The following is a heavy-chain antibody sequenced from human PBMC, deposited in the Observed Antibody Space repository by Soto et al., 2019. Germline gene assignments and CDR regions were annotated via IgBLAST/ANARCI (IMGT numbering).Heavy chain of an antibody. CDR1: GFKFRSFG. V-gene: IGHV3-30*18. J-gene: IGHJ6*02. CDR2: ISYDGSNK. CDR3: AKGHCSSTSCYPYPHGWYYGMDV. Sequence: PGGFIRCSCGASGFKFRSFGRHWVLQATGKWLEWVAVISYDGSNKYYADSVKGRFTISRYNSKNTLYLQMNSLRAEDTAVYYCAKGHCSSTSCYPYPHGWYYGMDVWGQGXTVTVSS. D-gene: IGHD2-2*01.